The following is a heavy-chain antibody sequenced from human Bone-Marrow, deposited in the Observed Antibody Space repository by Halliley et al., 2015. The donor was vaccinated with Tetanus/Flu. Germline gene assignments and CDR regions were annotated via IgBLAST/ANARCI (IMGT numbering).Heavy chain of an antibody. D-gene: IGHD3-10*01. V-gene: IGHV5-10-1*01. Sequence: LGWLGRIDPRDSYTNYSPSFQDRVAISMDASINTVFLQWDSLKASDTAVYYCAGGSIRNHFDYWGQGALVTVSS. CDR2: IDPRDSYT. CDR3: AGGSIRNHFDY. J-gene: IGHJ4*02.